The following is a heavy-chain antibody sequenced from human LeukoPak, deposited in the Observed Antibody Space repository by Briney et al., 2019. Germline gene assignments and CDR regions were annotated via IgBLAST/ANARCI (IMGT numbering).Heavy chain of an antibody. J-gene: IGHJ6*02. Sequence: GGSLRLSCAASGFTFSSYAMHWVRQAPGKGLEWVAVISYDGSNKYYADSVKGRFTISRDSSKNTLYLQMNSLRAEDTAVYYCARDGGTGIVGASGGMDVWGQGTTVTVSS. CDR3: ARDGGTGIVGASGGMDV. V-gene: IGHV3-30-3*01. CDR2: ISYDGSNK. CDR1: GFTFSSYA. D-gene: IGHD1-26*01.